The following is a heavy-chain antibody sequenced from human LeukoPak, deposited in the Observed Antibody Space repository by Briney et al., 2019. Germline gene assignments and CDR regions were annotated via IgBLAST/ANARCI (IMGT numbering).Heavy chain of an antibody. CDR2: IMPVFGTT. V-gene: IGHV1-69*05. J-gene: IGHJ5*02. CDR1: GGSFNNYA. D-gene: IGHD5-18*01. Sequence: VASVKVSCKASGGSFNNYAIAWVRQAPGQGLEWMGGIMPVFGTTTYAQKFQGRVTMTTDESTGTAYIELRSLRSEDTAMYFCARIFSAGETAMVLAGCFDPWGQGTLVTVSS. CDR3: ARIFSAGETAMVLAGCFDP.